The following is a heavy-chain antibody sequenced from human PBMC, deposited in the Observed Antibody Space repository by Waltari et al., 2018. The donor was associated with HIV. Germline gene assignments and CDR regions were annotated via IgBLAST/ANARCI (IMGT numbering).Heavy chain of an antibody. CDR2: ISDSGDNR. J-gene: IGHJ5*02. D-gene: IGHD6-13*01. CDR1: GFSFSIYA. CDR3: TKDPVTAVGNIKWFDP. Sequence: EVQLLGSGVGLVQPGGSLRLSCSASGFSFSIYATNWCRQAPGKGLEWVSGISDSGDNRYYADSVKGRFTISRDNSKNKVFLQMKSLRPEDTAFYYCTKDPVTAVGNIKWFDPWGQGTLVTVSS. V-gene: IGHV3-23*01.